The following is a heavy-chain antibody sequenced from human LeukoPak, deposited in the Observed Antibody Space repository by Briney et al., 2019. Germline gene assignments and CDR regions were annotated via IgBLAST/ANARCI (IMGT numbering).Heavy chain of an antibody. CDR1: GFTFTTYW. Sequence: GGSLRLSCAASGFTFTTYWMNWVRQAPGKGLEWVALINPDGSQTIYVDSVKGRFTISRDNAENSLYLQMNTLRAEDTAVYYCSRDLCYRALHPWGQGTLVTVSS. CDR3: SRDLCYRALHP. D-gene: IGHD2-15*01. J-gene: IGHJ5*02. V-gene: IGHV3-7*01. CDR2: INPDGSQT.